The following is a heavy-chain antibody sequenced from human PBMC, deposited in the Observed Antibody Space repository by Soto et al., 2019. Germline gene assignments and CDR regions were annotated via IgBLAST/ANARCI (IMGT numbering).Heavy chain of an antibody. D-gene: IGHD4-17*01. CDR2: IIPILGIA. Sequence: QVQLVQSGAEVKKPGSSVKVSCKASGGTFSSYTISWVRQAPGQGLEWMGRIIPILGIANYAQKFQGRVTXXAXKXTSTAYMELSSLRSEDTAVYYCARDIPTVTKRTLDYWGQGTLVTVSS. J-gene: IGHJ4*02. CDR3: ARDIPTVTKRTLDY. V-gene: IGHV1-69*08. CDR1: GGTFSSYT.